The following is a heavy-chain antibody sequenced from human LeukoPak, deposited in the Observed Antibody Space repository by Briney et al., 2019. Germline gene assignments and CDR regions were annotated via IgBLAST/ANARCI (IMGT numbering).Heavy chain of an antibody. V-gene: IGHV1-2*02. J-gene: IGHJ4*02. Sequence: ASVKVSCKASGYTFTGYYMHWVRQAPGQGLEWMGWINPNSGGTNYAQKFQGRISMTRDTSISTVYLEVTSLRSDDTAVCYCARDDSSLTKVTAYDYWGQGTLVIVSS. D-gene: IGHD2-21*02. CDR1: GYTFTGYY. CDR2: INPNSGGT. CDR3: ARDDSSLTKVTAYDY.